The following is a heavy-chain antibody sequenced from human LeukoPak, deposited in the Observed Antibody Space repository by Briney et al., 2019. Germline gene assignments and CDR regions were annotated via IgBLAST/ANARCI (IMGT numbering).Heavy chain of an antibody. V-gene: IGHV4-39*01. CDR2: IYYSGTT. CDR3: ARVGVITMIVNY. CDR1: GGSISSSSYY. Sequence: SETLSLTCTVSGGSISSSSYYWGWIRQPPGKGLEWIGTIYYSGTTYYNPSLKSRVTISVDTSKNQFSLKLNSVTAADTAVYYCARVGVITMIVNYWGQGTLVTVSS. J-gene: IGHJ4*02. D-gene: IGHD3-22*01.